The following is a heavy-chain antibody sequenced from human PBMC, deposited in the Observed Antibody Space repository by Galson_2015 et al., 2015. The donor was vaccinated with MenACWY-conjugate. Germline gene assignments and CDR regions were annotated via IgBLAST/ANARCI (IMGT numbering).Heavy chain of an antibody. D-gene: IGHD3-10*01. J-gene: IGHJ6*04. CDR1: GGTFSSYV. CDR3: ARSRYYYSEADV. CDR2: IIPMFGTP. V-gene: IGHV1-69*06. Sequence: SVKVSCKASGGTFSSYVITWVRQAPGQGLEWMGGIIPMFGTPNYAQKFQGRVTITADKSTSTAYMELSSLRSEDTAVYYCARSRYYYSEADVWGKGITVTVSS.